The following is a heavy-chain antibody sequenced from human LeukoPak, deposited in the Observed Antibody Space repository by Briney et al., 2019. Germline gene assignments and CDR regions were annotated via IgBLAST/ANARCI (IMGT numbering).Heavy chain of an antibody. Sequence: SVKVSCKASGGTFSSYTISWVRQAPGQGLEWMGRIIPILGIANYAQKFQGRVTITADKSTSTAYMELSSLKSEDTAVYYCARYIVGATEFDPWGQGTLVTVSS. V-gene: IGHV1-69*02. J-gene: IGHJ5*02. CDR2: IIPILGIA. CDR3: ARYIVGATEFDP. D-gene: IGHD1-26*01. CDR1: GGTFSSYT.